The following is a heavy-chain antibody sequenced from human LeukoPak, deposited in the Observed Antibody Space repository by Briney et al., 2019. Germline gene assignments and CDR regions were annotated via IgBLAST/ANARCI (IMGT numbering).Heavy chain of an antibody. Sequence: EASVKVSCKASGFTFTSSAMQWVRQARGQRLEWIGWIVVGSGNTNYAQKFQERVTITRDMSTSTAYMELGSLRSEDTAVYYCLSGVAATPRYYGMDVWGQGTTVTVSS. V-gene: IGHV1-58*02. CDR1: GFTFTSSA. D-gene: IGHD2-15*01. CDR2: IVVGSGNT. CDR3: LSGVAATPRYYGMDV. J-gene: IGHJ6*02.